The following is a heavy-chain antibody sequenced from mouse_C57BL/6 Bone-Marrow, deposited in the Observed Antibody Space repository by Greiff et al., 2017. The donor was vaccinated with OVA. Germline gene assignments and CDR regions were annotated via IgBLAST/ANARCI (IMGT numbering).Heavy chain of an antibody. Sequence: DVKLMESGGGLVKPGGSLKLSCAASGFTFSDYGMHWVRQAPEKGLEWVAYISSGSSTIYYADTVKGRFTISRDNAKNTLFLQMTSLRSEDTAMYYCARDYSNYWGQGTLVTVSA. CDR3: ARDYSNY. J-gene: IGHJ3*01. D-gene: IGHD2-5*01. V-gene: IGHV5-17*01. CDR1: GFTFSDYG. CDR2: ISSGSSTI.